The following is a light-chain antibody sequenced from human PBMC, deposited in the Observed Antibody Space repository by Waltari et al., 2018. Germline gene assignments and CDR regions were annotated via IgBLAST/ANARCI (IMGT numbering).Light chain of an antibody. CDR1: SSTIGNYY. J-gene: IGLJ3*02. CDR2: DIN. Sequence: QSVLTQPPSVSAAPGQKVTISCSGSSSTIGNYYSSWYQQLPGPAPKLLIYDINKRPSGIPDRFSGSKSGTSATLDITGLQTGDEADYYCGTWDTSLSVWVFGGGTKLTVL. CDR3: GTWDTSLSVWV. V-gene: IGLV1-51*01.